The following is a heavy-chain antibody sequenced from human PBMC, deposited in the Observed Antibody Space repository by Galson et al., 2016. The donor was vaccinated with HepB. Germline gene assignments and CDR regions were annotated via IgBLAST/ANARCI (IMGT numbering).Heavy chain of an antibody. D-gene: IGHD3-10*01. Sequence: CAASQFTFSIYRMSWVRQAPGKGLEWVSSISSSSSSVHYADSVKGRFTISRDDAKNSLYLQMNSLRAEDTAVYYCARFSVWFGEDFFDYWGQGTLVTVSS. V-gene: IGHV3-21*01. J-gene: IGHJ4*02. CDR2: ISSSSSSV. CDR3: ARFSVWFGEDFFDY. CDR1: QFTFSIYR.